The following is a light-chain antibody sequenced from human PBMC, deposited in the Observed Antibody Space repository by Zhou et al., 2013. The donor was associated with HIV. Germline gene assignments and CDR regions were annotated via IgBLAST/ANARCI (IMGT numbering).Light chain of an antibody. J-gene: IGKJ4*01. CDR3: QQTYSIPLT. CDR2: EGS. V-gene: IGKV1-39*01. CDR1: QDISNY. Sequence: DIQMTQSPSSLSGSVGDRVTITCQASQDISNYLNWYQQKPGKAPKLLIYEGSTLETGVPSRFSGSGSGTDFTLTITNLQPEDFATYFCQQTYSIPLTFGGGTRLEIK.